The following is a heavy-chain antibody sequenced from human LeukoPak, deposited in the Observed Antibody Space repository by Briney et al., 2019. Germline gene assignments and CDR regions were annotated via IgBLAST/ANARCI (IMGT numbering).Heavy chain of an antibody. V-gene: IGHV1-8*03. CDR3: ARGRLPGLSSAGTGWYLDL. J-gene: IGHJ2*01. Sequence: GASVKVSCKASGYTFSNYDVNWVRQATGQGLEWMGWVNPNSGNRGTAQKFQGRVSFAMNTSIGTAYMELDSLRSEDTAVYYCARGRLPGLSSAGTGWYLDLWGRGAQVTVSS. CDR1: GYTFSNYD. D-gene: IGHD6-13*01. CDR2: VNPNSGNR.